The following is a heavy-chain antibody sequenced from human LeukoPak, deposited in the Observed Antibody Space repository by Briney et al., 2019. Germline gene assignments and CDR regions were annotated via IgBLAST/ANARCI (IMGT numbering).Heavy chain of an antibody. CDR1: GGSFSGYY. CDR2: INHSGST. V-gene: IGHV4-34*01. D-gene: IGHD3-9*01. Sequence: PSETLSLTCAVYGGSFSGYYWSWIRQPPGKGLEWIGEINHSGSTNYNPSLKSRVTISVDTSKNQFSLKLSSVTAADTAVYYCARGGYYDILTGYYHLPYYYYGMDVWGQGTTVTVSS. CDR3: ARGGYYDILTGYYHLPYYYYGMDV. J-gene: IGHJ6*02.